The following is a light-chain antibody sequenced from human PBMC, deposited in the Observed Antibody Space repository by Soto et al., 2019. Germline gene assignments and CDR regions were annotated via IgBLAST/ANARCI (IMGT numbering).Light chain of an antibody. Sequence: QSVLTQPRSVSGSPGQSVTISCTGTSSDVGGYNYVSWYQQLPGKAPKLMIYDVSKRPSGVPDRFSGSKSGNTASLTISGLQAEDEADYYCCSYAGSYTLYVFGTGTKVTVL. CDR2: DVS. V-gene: IGLV2-11*01. CDR3: CSYAGSYTLYV. J-gene: IGLJ1*01. CDR1: SSDVGGYNY.